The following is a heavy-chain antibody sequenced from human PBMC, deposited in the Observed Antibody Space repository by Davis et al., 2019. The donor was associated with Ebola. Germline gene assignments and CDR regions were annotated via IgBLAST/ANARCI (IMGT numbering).Heavy chain of an antibody. Sequence: MPSETLSLTCTVSGGSIGTNYWNWIRQPPGKGLEYIGYGYYSGNNHYNPSLKSRVTISVDTSKNQFSLKLRSVTAADTAVYYCARDGAAYDFWGQGTLVTVSS. J-gene: IGHJ4*02. V-gene: IGHV4-59*01. D-gene: IGHD2-21*01. CDR3: ARDGAAYDF. CDR2: GYYSGNN. CDR1: GGSIGTNY.